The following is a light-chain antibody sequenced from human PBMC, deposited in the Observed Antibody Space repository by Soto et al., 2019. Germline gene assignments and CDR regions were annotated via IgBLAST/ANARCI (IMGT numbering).Light chain of an antibody. V-gene: IGLV2-8*01. CDR3: SSYAAANNFVV. J-gene: IGLJ2*01. Sequence: QCLLTQPPSASGSPGQSFTISCTGTMSDIGGYDYVSWYQQFPARAPKLIIYEVKQRPSGVPERFSGSKSGNTASLTVSGLQTDDEAEYFCSSYAAANNFVVFGGGTKVTVL. CDR1: MSDIGGYDY. CDR2: EVK.